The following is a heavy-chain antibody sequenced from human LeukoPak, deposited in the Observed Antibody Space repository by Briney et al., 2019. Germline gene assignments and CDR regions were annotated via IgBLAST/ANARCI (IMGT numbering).Heavy chain of an antibody. CDR2: ISTDNGNT. J-gene: IGHJ4*02. CDR1: GYSFTSYG. V-gene: IGHV1-18*01. Sequence: WASVKVSCKASGYSFTSYGINWLRQAPGQGLEWVGWISTDNGNTDYAQNLQGRVTMTTDTSTSTAYMELRSLRSDDTAVYYCARGYSYGYGPLDYWGQGTLVTVSS. D-gene: IGHD5-18*01. CDR3: ARGYSYGYGPLDY.